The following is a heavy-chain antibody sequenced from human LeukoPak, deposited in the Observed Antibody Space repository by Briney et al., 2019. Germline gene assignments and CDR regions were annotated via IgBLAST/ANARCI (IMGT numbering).Heavy chain of an antibody. D-gene: IGHD3-22*01. Sequence: SVKVSCKASGGTFSSYAISWVRQAPGQGLEWMGGIIPIFGTANYAQKFQGRVTITADESTSTAYMELSSLRSEDTAVYYCATNSEYYYDRSAYFQHWGQGTLVTVSS. V-gene: IGHV1-69*13. CDR3: ATNSEYYYDRSAYFQH. CDR1: GGTFSSYA. J-gene: IGHJ1*01. CDR2: IIPIFGTA.